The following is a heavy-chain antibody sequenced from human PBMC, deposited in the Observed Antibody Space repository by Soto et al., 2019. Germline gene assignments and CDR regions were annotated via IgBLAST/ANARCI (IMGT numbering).Heavy chain of an antibody. V-gene: IGHV5-51*01. CDR3: ARLNSYGDYPYYYGMDV. CDR1: GYSFTSYW. J-gene: IGHJ6*02. CDR2: IYPGDSDT. Sequence: PGESLKISCKGSGYSFTSYWIGWVRQMPGKGLEWMGIIYPGDSDTRYSPSFQGQVTISADKPISTAYLQWSSLKASDTAMYYCARLNSYGDYPYYYGMDVWGQGTTVTV. D-gene: IGHD4-17*01.